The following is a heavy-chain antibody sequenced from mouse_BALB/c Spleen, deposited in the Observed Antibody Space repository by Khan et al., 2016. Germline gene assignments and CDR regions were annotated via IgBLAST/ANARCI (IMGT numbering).Heavy chain of an antibody. D-gene: IGHD2-1*01. Sequence: QVRLQQSEAELARPGASVKLSCKASGYTFISYTIHWVKQRPGQGLEWIGYINHSGEHTVYSENFKDKTTLTVDKASSTAYMQVNSLTSEDAAIFYCSRGGNYRGSAMDYWGQGTTVTVSS. CDR1: GYTFISYT. J-gene: IGHJ4*01. V-gene: IGHV1-4*02. CDR2: INHSGEHT. CDR3: SRGGNYRGSAMDY.